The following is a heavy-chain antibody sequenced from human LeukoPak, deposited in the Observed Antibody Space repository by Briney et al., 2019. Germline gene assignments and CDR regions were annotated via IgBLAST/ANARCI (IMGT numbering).Heavy chain of an antibody. CDR2: INAGNGNT. J-gene: IGHJ6*02. CDR1: GFTFSDYY. D-gene: IGHD3-10*01. V-gene: IGHV1/OR15-3*02. Sequence: AGGSLRLSCAASGFTFSDYYMSWIRQAPGKGLEWMGWINAGNGNTKYSQKLQGRVTMTTDTSTSTAYMELRSLRSDDTAVYYCARDHSTSLWFGELADYYYYGMDVWGQGTTVTVSS. CDR3: ARDHSTSLWFGELADYYYYGMDV.